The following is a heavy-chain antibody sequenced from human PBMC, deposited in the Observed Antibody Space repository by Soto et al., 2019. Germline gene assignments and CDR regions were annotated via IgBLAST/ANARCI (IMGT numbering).Heavy chain of an antibody. D-gene: IGHD5-12*01. J-gene: IGHJ5*02. CDR3: AKASIAYSAAVDR. Sequence: EVQLLESGGGLVQPGGSLRLACAASGVSFNSYGMVWVRQDPGKGLEWVSVISARGWRSYFADPAKGSFTTSRDNSKNVLSLEMNTLRAEGTATYFCAKASIAYSAAVDRWGQGTRVLVSS. CDR2: ISARGWRS. V-gene: IGHV3-23*01. CDR1: GVSFNSYG.